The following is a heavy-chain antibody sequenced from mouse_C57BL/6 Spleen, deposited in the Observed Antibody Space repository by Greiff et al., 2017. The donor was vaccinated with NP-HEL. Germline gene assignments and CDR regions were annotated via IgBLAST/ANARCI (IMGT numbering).Heavy chain of an antibody. CDR3: AQFSNWYYAMDY. D-gene: IGHD4-1*01. V-gene: IGHV1-42*01. CDR1: GYSFTGYY. J-gene: IGHJ4*01. Sequence: EVMLVESGPELVKPGASVKISCKASGYSFTGYYMNWVKQSPEKSLEWIGEINPSTGGTTYNQKFKAKATLTVDKSSSTAYMQLKSLTSEDSAVYYCAQFSNWYYAMDYWGQGTSVTVSS. CDR2: INPSTGGT.